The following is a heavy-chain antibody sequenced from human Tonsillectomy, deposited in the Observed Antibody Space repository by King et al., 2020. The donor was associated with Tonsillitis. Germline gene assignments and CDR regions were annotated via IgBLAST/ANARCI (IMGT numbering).Heavy chain of an antibody. D-gene: IGHD3-9*01. J-gene: IGHJ4*02. CDR2: ISAYNGNT. Sequence: VQLVESGAEVKKPGASVKVSCKASGYTFTSYGISWVRQAPGQGLEWMGWISAYNGNTNYAQKLQGRVTMTTDTSTSTAYMELRSLRSDDTAVYYCARIQTELRYFDWLLPKYPFDYWGQGTLVTVSS. CDR3: ARIQTELRYFDWLLPKYPFDY. CDR1: GYTFTSYG. V-gene: IGHV1-18*01.